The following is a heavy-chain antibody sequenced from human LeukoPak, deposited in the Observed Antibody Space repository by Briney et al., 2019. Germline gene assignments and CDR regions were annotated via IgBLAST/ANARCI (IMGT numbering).Heavy chain of an antibody. CDR2: IIPIFRTA. D-gene: IGHD6-6*01. V-gene: IGHV1-69*13. CDR3: ARGDSSSSAFYYYGMDV. Sequence: SVKVSCKASGGTFSSYAISWVRQAPGQGLEWMGGIIPIFRTANYAQKFQGRVTITADESTSTAYMELSSLRSEDTAVYYCARGDSSSSAFYYYGMDVWGQGTTVTVSS. J-gene: IGHJ6*02. CDR1: GGTFSSYA.